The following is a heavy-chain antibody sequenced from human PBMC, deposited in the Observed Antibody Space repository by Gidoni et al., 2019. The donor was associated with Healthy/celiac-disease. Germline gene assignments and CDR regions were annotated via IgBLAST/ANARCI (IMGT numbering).Heavy chain of an antibody. CDR2: IRSKANSYAT. Sequence: EVQLVESWGGLVQPGGSLKLSCAASGFTFSGSAMHWCRQASGKGLEWVGRIRSKANSYATAYAASVKGRFTISRDDSKNTAYLQMNSLKTEDTAVYYCTRRNDYWGQGTLDTVSS. CDR1: GFTFSGSA. CDR3: TRRNDY. J-gene: IGHJ4*02. V-gene: IGHV3-73*02.